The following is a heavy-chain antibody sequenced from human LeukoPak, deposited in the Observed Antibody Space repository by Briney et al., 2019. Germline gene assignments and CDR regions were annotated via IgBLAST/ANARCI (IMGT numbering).Heavy chain of an antibody. J-gene: IGHJ3*02. V-gene: IGHV3-15*01. CDR3: TTDKDPYYDFWSGYWIGLGAFDI. CDR2: IKSKTDGGTT. D-gene: IGHD3-3*01. Sequence: GGSLRLSCAASGLTFSNAWMSWVRQAPGEGLEWVGRIKSKTDGGTTDYAAPVKGRFTISRDDSKNTLYLQMNSLKTEDTAVYYCTTDKDPYYDFWSGYWIGLGAFDIWGQGTMVTVSS. CDR1: GLTFSNAW.